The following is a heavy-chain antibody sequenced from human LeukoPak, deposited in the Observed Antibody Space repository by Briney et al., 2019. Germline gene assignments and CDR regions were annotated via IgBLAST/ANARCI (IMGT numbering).Heavy chain of an antibody. V-gene: IGHV3-23*01. CDR1: GFTFTSYS. Sequence: GESLRLSCAASGFTFTSYSMNWVRQAPGKGLEWVSTISGGGGSTYYADSVKGRFTISRDNSKNTLYLQVNSLRAEDTAVYYCAKGGKWDVTPFDSWGPGTLVTVSS. CDR2: ISGGGGST. J-gene: IGHJ4*02. CDR3: AKGGKWDVTPFDS. D-gene: IGHD1-26*01.